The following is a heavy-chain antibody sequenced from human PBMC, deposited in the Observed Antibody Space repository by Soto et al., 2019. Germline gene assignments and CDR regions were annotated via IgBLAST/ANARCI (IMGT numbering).Heavy chain of an antibody. J-gene: IGHJ6*03. Sequence: EVQLVESGGGLVQPGGSLRLSCAASGFTFSSYSMNWVRQAPGKGLEWVSYISSSSSTIYYADSVKGRFTISRDNAKNSLYLQMNSLRAEDTAVYYCARGPCSGGSCYELREKIYYMDVWGKGTTVTVSS. V-gene: IGHV3-48*01. CDR2: ISSSSSTI. CDR1: GFTFSSYS. CDR3: ARGPCSGGSCYELREKIYYMDV. D-gene: IGHD2-15*01.